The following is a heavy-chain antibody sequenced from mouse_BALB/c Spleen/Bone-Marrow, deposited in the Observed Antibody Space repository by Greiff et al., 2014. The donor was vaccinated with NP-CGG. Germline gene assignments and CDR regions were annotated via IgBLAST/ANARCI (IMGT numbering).Heavy chain of an antibody. CDR2: INPGSGGT. CDR1: GYAFTNYL. Sequence: VQLQQSGAELVRPGTSVKVSCKASGYAFTNYLIEWVKQRPGQGLEWIGVINPGSGGTNYNEKFKGKATLTADKSSSTAYMQLSSLTSDGSAVYFCARRGYSFAYWGQGTLVTVSA. CDR3: ARRGYSFAY. J-gene: IGHJ3*01. V-gene: IGHV1-54*01. D-gene: IGHD3-1*01.